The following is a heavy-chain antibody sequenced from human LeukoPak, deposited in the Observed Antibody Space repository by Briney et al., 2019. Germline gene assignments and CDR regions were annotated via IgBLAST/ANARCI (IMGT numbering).Heavy chain of an antibody. V-gene: IGHV1-69*04. CDR3: ARDEVDHYFDY. CDR1: GGTFSSYA. CDR2: IIPILGIA. D-gene: IGHD2-15*01. Sequence: SVKVSCKASGGTFSSYAISWVRQAPGQGLEWMGRIIPILGIANYAQKFQGRVTITADKSTSTAYMELSSLRSEDTAVYYCARDEVDHYFDYWGQGTLVTVSS. J-gene: IGHJ4*02.